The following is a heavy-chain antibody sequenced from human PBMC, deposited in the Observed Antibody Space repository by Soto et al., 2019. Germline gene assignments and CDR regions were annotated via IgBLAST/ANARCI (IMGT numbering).Heavy chain of an antibody. CDR1: GFTFTTFW. CDR2: IRQEGSEK. D-gene: IGHD6-13*01. J-gene: IGHJ4*02. CDR3: ARTDSSSWFEFDY. V-gene: IGHV3-7*02. Sequence: PGGSLRLSCAASGFTFTTFWMNWVRQAPGKGLEWVANIRQEGSEKYYVDSVKGRFTISRDNAKNSLYLQMNSLRTEDTAVYYCARTDSSSWFEFDYWGQGTLVTVSS.